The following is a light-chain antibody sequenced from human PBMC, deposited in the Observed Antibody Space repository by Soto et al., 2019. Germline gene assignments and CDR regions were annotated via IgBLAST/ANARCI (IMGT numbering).Light chain of an antibody. CDR2: TAS. CDR1: QGISSY. J-gene: IGKJ5*01. V-gene: IGKV1-9*01. CDR3: QQRNSYPIT. Sequence: DIQLTQSPSFLSASVGDRVTITCRASQGISSYLAWYQQKPGKAPNLLIHTASTLQSGVPSRFSGSGSGTECTLTISSLQHEYFATYYCQQRNSYPITFGQGTRLEIK.